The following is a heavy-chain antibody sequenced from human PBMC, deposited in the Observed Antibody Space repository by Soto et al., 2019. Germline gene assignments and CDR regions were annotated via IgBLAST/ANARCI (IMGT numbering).Heavy chain of an antibody. J-gene: IGHJ4*02. CDR2: ISGSGDST. D-gene: IGHD3-3*01. V-gene: IGHV3-23*01. Sequence: EVQLLESGGGMVQPGGSLRLSCAASGFTFSNCAMSWVRQAPGKGLEWVSAISGSGDSTHYADSVKGRFTISRDNSKNTMYLQMNSLRAEDTAVYYCAKGRDLYYFDCWGQGTLVTVSS. CDR3: AKGRDLYYFDC. CDR1: GFTFSNCA.